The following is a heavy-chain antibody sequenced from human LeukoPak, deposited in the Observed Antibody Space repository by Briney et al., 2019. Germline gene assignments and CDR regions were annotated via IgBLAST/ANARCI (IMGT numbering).Heavy chain of an antibody. D-gene: IGHD1-26*01. Sequence: PSETLSLTCTVSGGSISGYYWSWIRQPPGKGLEWIGYVYYSGGTNYNPSLRSRVTISLDTSKNQFSLKLSSVTAADTAVYYCATDPKPSGRIFNIWGQGTMVTVSS. V-gene: IGHV4-59*01. CDR3: ATDPKPSGRIFNI. CDR2: VYYSGGT. CDR1: GGSISGYY. J-gene: IGHJ3*02.